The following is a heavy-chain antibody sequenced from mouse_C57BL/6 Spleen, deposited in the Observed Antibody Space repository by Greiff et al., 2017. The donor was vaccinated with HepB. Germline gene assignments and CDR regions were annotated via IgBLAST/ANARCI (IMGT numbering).Heavy chain of an antibody. CDR2: IYPRSGNT. Sequence: VQLQQSGAELARPGASVKLSCKASGYTFTSYGISWVKQRTGQGLEWIGEIYPRSGNTYYNEKFKGKATLTADISSSTAYMELRSLTSEDSAVYFCAREELVRGAMDYWGQGTSVTVSS. D-gene: IGHD2-14*01. CDR3: AREELVRGAMDY. V-gene: IGHV1-81*01. CDR1: GYTFTSYG. J-gene: IGHJ4*01.